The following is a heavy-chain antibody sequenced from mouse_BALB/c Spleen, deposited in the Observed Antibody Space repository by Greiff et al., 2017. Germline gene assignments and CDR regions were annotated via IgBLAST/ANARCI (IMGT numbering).Heavy chain of an antibody. V-gene: IGHV5-17*02. CDR2: ISSGSSTI. CDR1: GFTFSSFG. J-gene: IGHJ4*01. CDR3: ARLNWDDYAMDY. Sequence: EVKLMESGGGLVQPGGSRKLSCAASGFTFSSFGMHWVRQAPEKGLEWVAYISSGSSTIYYADTVKGRFTISRDNPKNTLFLQMTSLRYEDTAMYYCARLNWDDYAMDYWGQGTSVTVSS. D-gene: IGHD4-1*01.